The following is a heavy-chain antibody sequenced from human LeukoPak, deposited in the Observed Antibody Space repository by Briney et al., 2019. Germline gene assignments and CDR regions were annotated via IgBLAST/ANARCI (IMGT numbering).Heavy chain of an antibody. Sequence: GGSLRLSCAASGFTFSSYGMHWVRQAPGKGLEWVALIWYDGSNKYYADSVKGRLTISRDNSKNTLYLQMSSLRAEDTAIYYCTRVGYIDEGIDYWGQGTLVTVSS. CDR3: TRVGYIDEGIDY. V-gene: IGHV3-33*01. J-gene: IGHJ4*02. CDR2: IWYDGSNK. D-gene: IGHD5-24*01. CDR1: GFTFSSYG.